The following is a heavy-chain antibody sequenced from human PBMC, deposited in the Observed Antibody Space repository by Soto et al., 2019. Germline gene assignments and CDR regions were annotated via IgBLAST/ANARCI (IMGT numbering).Heavy chain of an antibody. J-gene: IGHJ6*02. CDR1: GFTFDDYA. CDR2: ISWDGGST. D-gene: IGHD2-2*01. V-gene: IGHV3-43D*03. Sequence: GGSLRLSCAASGFTFDDYAMHWVRQAPGKGLEWVSLISWDGGSTYYADSVKGRFTISRDNSKNTLYLQMNSLRAEDTAVYYCARGIWEYCSSTSCYYYYGMDVWGQGTTVTVSS. CDR3: ARGIWEYCSSTSCYYYYGMDV.